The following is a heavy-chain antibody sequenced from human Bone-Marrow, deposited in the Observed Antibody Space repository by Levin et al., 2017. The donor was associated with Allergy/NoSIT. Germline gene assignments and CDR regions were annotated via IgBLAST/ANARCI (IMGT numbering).Heavy chain of an antibody. V-gene: IGHV3-74*01. Sequence: GGSLRLSCAASGFTFSTYWMHWVRQAPGKGLVWVSRIQSNGKTNYADSVKGRFTISRDNAKNTLYLQMNSQTVEDTAVYYCARDRFYSDSGSNFSWFDPWGQGTLVTVSS. CDR3: ARDRFYSDSGSNFSWFDP. CDR1: GFTFSTYW. J-gene: IGHJ5*02. CDR2: IQSNGKT. D-gene: IGHD3-10*01.